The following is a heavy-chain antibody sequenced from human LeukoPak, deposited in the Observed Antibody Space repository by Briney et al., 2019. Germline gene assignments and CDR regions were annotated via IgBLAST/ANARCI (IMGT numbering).Heavy chain of an antibody. Sequence: QSGGSLRLSCAASGFTFANYAMSWVRQAPGKGLEWVSSVSGSGGETHSTDSVRGRFTISRDNSKGTLYLQMSSLRAEDTAVYYCAKVPHYGSNSPYFDSWGQGTLVTVSS. CDR2: VSGSGGET. J-gene: IGHJ4*02. CDR3: AKVPHYGSNSPYFDS. D-gene: IGHD4-23*01. V-gene: IGHV3-23*01. CDR1: GFTFANYA.